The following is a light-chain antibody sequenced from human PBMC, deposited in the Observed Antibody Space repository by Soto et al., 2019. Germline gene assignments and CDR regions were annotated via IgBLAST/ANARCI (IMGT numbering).Light chain of an antibody. J-gene: IGLJ2*01. CDR3: HSYDVSLSGPV. V-gene: IGLV1-40*01. Sequence: QSVLTQPPSVSGAPGKRVTISCTGSSSNIGAGYDVHWYQQLPGTAPKVLIYDNNNRPSGVPDRSSGSKSGTSASLAITGLQAEDEADYYCHSYDVSLSGPVFGGGTKVTVL. CDR1: SSNIGAGYD. CDR2: DNN.